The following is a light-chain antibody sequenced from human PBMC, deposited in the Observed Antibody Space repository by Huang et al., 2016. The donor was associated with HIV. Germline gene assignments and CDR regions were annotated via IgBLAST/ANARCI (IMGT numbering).Light chain of an antibody. V-gene: IGKV3-11*01. CDR1: QSVNSY. CDR2: DAS. J-gene: IGKJ5*01. CDR3: QQRKYWPPIT. Sequence: ETVLTQSPATLSLSPGERATLSCRASQSVNSYLAWYQKKPGQTPRILIYDASNRATGIPARFSGSGSGTDFTLTISSLEPEDFAVYYCQQRKYWPPITFGQGTRLEIK.